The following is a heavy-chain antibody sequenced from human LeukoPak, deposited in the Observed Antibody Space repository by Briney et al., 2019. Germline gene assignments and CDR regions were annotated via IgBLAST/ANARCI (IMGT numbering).Heavy chain of an antibody. CDR1: GFTFSSYW. V-gene: IGHV3-74*01. J-gene: IGHJ4*02. CDR2: INSDGSSI. D-gene: IGHD6-13*01. Sequence: GGSLRLSCAASGFTFSSYWMHWVRQAPGKGLVWVSRINSDGSSITYADSAKGRFTISRDNAKNTLYLQVNSLRVEDTAVYYCARGSKYSSSWYVDYWGQGTLVTVS. CDR3: ARGSKYSSSWYVDY.